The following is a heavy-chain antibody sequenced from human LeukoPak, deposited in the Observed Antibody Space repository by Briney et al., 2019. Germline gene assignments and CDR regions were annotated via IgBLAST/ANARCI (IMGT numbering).Heavy chain of an antibody. CDR1: GFTFSSYS. Sequence: PGGSLRLSCAASGFTFSSYSMNWVRQAPGKGLEWVANIKQDGSEKYYVDSVKGRFTISRYNAKNSLYLQMNSLRAEDTAVYYCARDETTGTRAYYYYYMDVWGKGTTVTVSS. V-gene: IGHV3-7*01. J-gene: IGHJ6*03. D-gene: IGHD1-1*01. CDR3: ARDETTGTRAYYYYYMDV. CDR2: IKQDGSEK.